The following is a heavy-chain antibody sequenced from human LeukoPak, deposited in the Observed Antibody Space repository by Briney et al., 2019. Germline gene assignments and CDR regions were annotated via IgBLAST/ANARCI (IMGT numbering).Heavy chain of an antibody. CDR2: ISYDGSNK. CDR1: GFTFSSYA. D-gene: IGHD1-1*01. V-gene: IGHV3-30-3*01. Sequence: QAGGSLRLSCAASGFTFSSYAMHWVRQAPGKGLEWVAVISYDGSNKYYADSVKGRFTISRDNSRNTLYLQMNSLRAEDTAVYYCARDLNGDYWGQGTLVTVSS. J-gene: IGHJ4*02. CDR3: ARDLNGDY.